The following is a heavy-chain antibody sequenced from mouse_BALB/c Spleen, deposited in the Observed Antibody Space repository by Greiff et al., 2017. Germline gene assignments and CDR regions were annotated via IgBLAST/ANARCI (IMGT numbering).Heavy chain of an antibody. CDR2: ISSGGSYT. J-gene: IGHJ2*01. CDR1: GFTFSSYT. CDR3: TRGILTGFFDY. V-gene: IGHV5-6-4*01. Sequence: EVKVVESGGGLVKPGGSLKLSCAASGFTFSSYTMSWVRQTPEKRLEWVATISSGGSYTYYPDSVKGRFTISRDNAKDTLYLQMSSLKSEDTAMYYCTRGILTGFFDYWGQGTTLTVSS. D-gene: IGHD4-1*01.